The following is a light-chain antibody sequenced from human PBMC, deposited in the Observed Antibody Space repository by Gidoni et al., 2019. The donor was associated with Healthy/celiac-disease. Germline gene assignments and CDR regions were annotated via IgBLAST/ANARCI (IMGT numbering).Light chain of an antibody. V-gene: IGKV3-11*01. CDR3: QQRSNWWT. CDR2: AAS. CDR1: QSVGSY. Sequence: EIVLTQSPATLSLSPGERATLSCRASQSVGSYLAWYQQKPGQAPRLLIYAASNRATGIPARFSGSGSGTDFTLTISSLEPEDFAVYYCQQRSNWWTFGQGTKVEIQ. J-gene: IGKJ1*01.